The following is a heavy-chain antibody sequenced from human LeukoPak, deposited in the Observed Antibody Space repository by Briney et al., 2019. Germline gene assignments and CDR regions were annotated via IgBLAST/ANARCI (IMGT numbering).Heavy chain of an antibody. J-gene: IGHJ6*02. CDR3: ARDSSIAAAYYYGMDL. Sequence: SETLSLTCTVSGGSISNYYCSWIRQPPGKGLEWIGYIYYSGSTNYNPSLKSRVTISVDTSKNQFSLKLSSVTAADTAVYYCARDSSIAAAYYYGMDLWGQGTTVTVSS. V-gene: IGHV4-59*01. D-gene: IGHD6-6*01. CDR1: GGSISNYY. CDR2: IYYSGST.